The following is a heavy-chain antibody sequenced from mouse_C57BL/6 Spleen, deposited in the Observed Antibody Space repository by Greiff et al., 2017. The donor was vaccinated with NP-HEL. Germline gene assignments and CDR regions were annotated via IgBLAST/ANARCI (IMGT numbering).Heavy chain of an antibody. D-gene: IGHD2-12*01. Sequence: EVMLVESGGGIVQPGGSLKCSCAASRFTISSYCMSSVRQTPDKRLELVATIDSNGGSTDYPDSVKGRFTISGDNAKNALYLQMRSLKSEDTAMYYCTRSAIWGQGTTLTVSS. CDR1: RFTISSYC. V-gene: IGHV5-6-3*01. J-gene: IGHJ2*01. CDR3: TRSAI. CDR2: IDSNGGST.